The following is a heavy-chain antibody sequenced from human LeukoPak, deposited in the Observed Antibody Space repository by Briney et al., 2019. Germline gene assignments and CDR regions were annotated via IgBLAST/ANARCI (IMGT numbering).Heavy chain of an antibody. Sequence: PGGSLRLSCAASGFTFSSYWMHWVRQAPGKGLEWVSGVGDGDDSTYYADSVKGRFTISRDNSKNTLYLQMNSLRAEDTAVYYCAKGMAEYFDYWGQGTLVTVSS. V-gene: IGHV3-23*01. CDR2: VGDGDDST. CDR3: AKGMAEYFDY. J-gene: IGHJ4*02. CDR1: GFTFSSYW. D-gene: IGHD6-6*01.